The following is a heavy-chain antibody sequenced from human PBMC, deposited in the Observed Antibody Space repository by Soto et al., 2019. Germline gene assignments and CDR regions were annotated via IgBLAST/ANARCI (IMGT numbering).Heavy chain of an antibody. CDR3: AKDMGLYCGGDCYRAPDY. Sequence: EVQLVESGGGLVQPGRSLRLSCAASGFTFDDYAMHWVRQAPGKGLEWVSGISWNSGSIGYADSVKGRFTISRDNAKNSLYLQMNSLRAEDTDLYYCAKDMGLYCGGDCYRAPDYWGQGTLVTVSS. J-gene: IGHJ4*02. CDR1: GFTFDDYA. V-gene: IGHV3-9*01. D-gene: IGHD2-21*01. CDR2: ISWNSGSI.